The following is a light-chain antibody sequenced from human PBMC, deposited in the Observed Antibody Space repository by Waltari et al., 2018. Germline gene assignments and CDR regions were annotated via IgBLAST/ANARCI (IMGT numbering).Light chain of an antibody. CDR3: QQRRNWPLT. J-gene: IGKJ4*01. CDR2: DAS. V-gene: IGKV3-11*01. Sequence: EIVLTQSPATLSLSPWERATLSCRASQNVDSYLAWYQQKPGQAPRLLIYDASNRATGIPARVSGSGAGTDFTLTISSLEPEDFAVYYCQQRRNWPLTFGGGTKVEIK. CDR1: QNVDSY.